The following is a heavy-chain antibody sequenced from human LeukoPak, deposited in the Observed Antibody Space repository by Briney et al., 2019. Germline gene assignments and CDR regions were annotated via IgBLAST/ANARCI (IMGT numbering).Heavy chain of an antibody. CDR2: IYHSGST. J-gene: IGHJ4*02. Sequence: SETLSLTCTVSGGSISSSSYYWGWIRQPPGKGLEWIGSIYHSGSTYYNPSLKSRVTISVDTSKNQFSLKLSSVTAADTAVYYCASYDRRGFDYWGQGTLVTVPS. D-gene: IGHD3-22*01. CDR1: GGSISSSSYY. CDR3: ASYDRRGFDY. V-gene: IGHV4-39*07.